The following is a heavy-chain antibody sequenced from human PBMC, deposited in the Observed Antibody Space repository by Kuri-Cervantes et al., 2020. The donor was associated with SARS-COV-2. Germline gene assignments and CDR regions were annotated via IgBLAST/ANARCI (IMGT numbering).Heavy chain of an antibody. D-gene: IGHD2-15*01. CDR1: GFTFSNAW. J-gene: IGHJ6*03. Sequence: GESLKISCAASGFTFSNAWMNWVRQAPGKGLEWVSVIYSGGSTYYADSVKGRFTISRDNAKNSLYLQMNSLRAEDTAVYYCARNIGSGKDIYYYYMDVWGKGTTVTVSS. V-gene: IGHV3-66*01. CDR2: IYSGGST. CDR3: ARNIGSGKDIYYYYMDV.